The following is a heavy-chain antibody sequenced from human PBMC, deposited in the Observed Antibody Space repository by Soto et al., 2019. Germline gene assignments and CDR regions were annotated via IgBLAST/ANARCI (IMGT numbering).Heavy chain of an antibody. V-gene: IGHV1-3*01. CDR2: INAGNGNT. CDR1: GYTFTSYA. Sequence: RASVKVSCKASGYTFTSYAMHWVRQAPGQRLEWMGWINAGNGNTKYSQKFQGRVTITRDTSASTAYMELSSLRSEDTAVYYCARWGIAATYYFDYWGQGTLVTVSS. CDR3: ARWGIAATYYFDY. J-gene: IGHJ4*02. D-gene: IGHD6-13*01.